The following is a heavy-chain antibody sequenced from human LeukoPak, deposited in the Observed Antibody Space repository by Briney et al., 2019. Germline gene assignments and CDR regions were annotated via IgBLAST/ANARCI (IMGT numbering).Heavy chain of an antibody. Sequence: PSGTLSLTCGVSGGSITSTNYWTWVRQPPGKGPEWIGEVNLQASTTYNPSLMGRVAISVDMSENYISLQLTSVPAADTAVYYCAREGGPYRPLDYSGQGTLVT. V-gene: IGHV4-4*02. J-gene: IGHJ4*02. CDR1: GGSITSTNY. CDR2: VNLQAST. CDR3: AREGGPYRPLDY.